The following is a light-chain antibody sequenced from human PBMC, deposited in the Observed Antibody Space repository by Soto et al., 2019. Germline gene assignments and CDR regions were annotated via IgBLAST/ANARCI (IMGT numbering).Light chain of an antibody. Sequence: DIQMTQSPSSLSASVGDRVTITCRASQSISSYLNWYQQKPGKAPKLVIYAASSLQSGVPSRFSGSGSGTDFTLTISSLQPEDFATYYCQQSYSTLRGTFGQGTKLEIK. CDR2: AAS. CDR1: QSISSY. J-gene: IGKJ2*02. V-gene: IGKV1-39*01. CDR3: QQSYSTLRGT.